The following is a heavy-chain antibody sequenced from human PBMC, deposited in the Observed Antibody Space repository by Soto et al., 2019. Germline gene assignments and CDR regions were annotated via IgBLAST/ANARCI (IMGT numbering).Heavy chain of an antibody. CDR3: ARASGYPNDAFDI. V-gene: IGHV3-21*01. J-gene: IGHJ3*02. CDR2: ISSSSSYI. D-gene: IGHD3-22*01. CDR1: GFTFSSYS. Sequence: GGSLRLSCAASGFTFSSYSMNWVRQAPGKGLEWVSSISSSSSYIYYADSVKGRFTISRDNAKNSLYLQMNSLRAEDTAVYYCARASGYPNDAFDIWGQGTMVTVSS.